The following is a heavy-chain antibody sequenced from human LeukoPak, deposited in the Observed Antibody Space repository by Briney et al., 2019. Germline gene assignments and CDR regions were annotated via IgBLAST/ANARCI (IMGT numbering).Heavy chain of an antibody. V-gene: IGHV5-51*01. D-gene: IGHD3-10*01. J-gene: IGHJ4*02. CDR3: ARHLVLADGWFGETYYFDY. CDR2: IYPGDSDT. CDR1: GYSFTSYW. Sequence: RGWSLQTCFTGSGYSFTSYWIGEGRQMPGKGVGWVGIIYPGDSDTRYSPSFQGQVTISADKSISTAYLQWSSRKASDTAMYYCARHLVLADGWFGETYYFDYWGQGTLVTVSS.